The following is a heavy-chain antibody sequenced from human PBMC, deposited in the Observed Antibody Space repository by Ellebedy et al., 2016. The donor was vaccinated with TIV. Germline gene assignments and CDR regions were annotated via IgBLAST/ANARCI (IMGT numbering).Heavy chain of an antibody. D-gene: IGHD2-2*01. CDR2: INHSGST. CDR1: GGSFSGYY. J-gene: IGHJ6*03. Sequence: SETLSLTXAVYGGSFSGYYWSWIRQPPGKGLEWIGEINHSGSTNYNPSLKSRVTISVDTSKNQFSLKLSSVTAADTAVYYCARGRGCSSTSCSPYYYYYYMDVWGKGTTVTVSS. V-gene: IGHV4-34*01. CDR3: ARGRGCSSTSCSPYYYYYYMDV.